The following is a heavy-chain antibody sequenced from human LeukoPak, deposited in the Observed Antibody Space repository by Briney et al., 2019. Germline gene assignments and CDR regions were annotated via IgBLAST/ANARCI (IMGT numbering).Heavy chain of an antibody. CDR2: IIPIFGTA. CDR3: ARAGYEWELQFDY. D-gene: IGHD1-26*01. V-gene: IGHV1-69*05. Sequence: SVKVSCKASGGTFSNYAISWVRQAPGQGLEWMGGIIPIFGTASYAQKFQGRVTITTDESTSTAYMELSSLRSEDTAVYYCARAGYEWELQFDYWGQGTLVTVSS. J-gene: IGHJ4*02. CDR1: GGTFSNYA.